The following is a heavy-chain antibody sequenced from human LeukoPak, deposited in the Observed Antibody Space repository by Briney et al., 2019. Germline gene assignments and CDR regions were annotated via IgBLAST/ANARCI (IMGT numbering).Heavy chain of an antibody. CDR2: MYYSGIP. CDR3: ASHHGRGEAFDY. J-gene: IGHJ4*02. D-gene: IGHD3-10*01. V-gene: IGHV4-59*08. Sequence: PSETLSLTCTVSVASISDYYWSWIRHPPGKRLEGIAYMYYSGIPNYSRSLKSRVTMSADKSNNQVSLTLTSVTAADTAVYYCASHHGRGEAFDYWGRGTLVTVSS. CDR1: VASISDYY.